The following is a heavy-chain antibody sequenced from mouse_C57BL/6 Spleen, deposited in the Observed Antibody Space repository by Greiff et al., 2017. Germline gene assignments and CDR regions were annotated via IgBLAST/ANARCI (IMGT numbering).Heavy chain of an antibody. V-gene: IGHV1-81*01. D-gene: IGHD1-1*01. CDR3: AKKELITRVKGYYARDY. CDR1: GYTFTSYG. J-gene: IGHJ4*01. Sequence: VKLMESGAELARPGASVKLSCKASGYTFTSYGISWVKQRPGQGLEWIGEIYPRSGNTYYNEKFKGKATLTVDKSSSTAYMELRSLTSEDSAVXFCAKKELITRVKGYYARDYWGQGTSVTVSS. CDR2: IYPRSGNT.